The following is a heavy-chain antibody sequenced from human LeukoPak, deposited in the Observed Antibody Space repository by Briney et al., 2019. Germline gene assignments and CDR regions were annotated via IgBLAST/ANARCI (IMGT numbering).Heavy chain of an antibody. CDR1: GYTFTGYY. Sequence: ASVKVSCKASGYTFTGYYMHWVRQAPGQGLEWMGIINPSGGSTSYAQKFQGRVTMTRDTSTSTVYMELSSLRSEDTAVYYCARGSGTAEYYYYYYYMDVWGKGTTVTVSS. CDR2: INPSGGST. D-gene: IGHD1-14*01. CDR3: ARGSGTAEYYYYYYYMDV. J-gene: IGHJ6*03. V-gene: IGHV1-46*01.